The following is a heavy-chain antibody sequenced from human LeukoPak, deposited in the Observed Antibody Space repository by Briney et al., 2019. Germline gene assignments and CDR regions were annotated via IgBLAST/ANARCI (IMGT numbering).Heavy chain of an antibody. CDR2: ISSSSSYI. Sequence: GGSLRLSCAASGFTFSSYSMNWVRQAPGKGLEWVSSISSSSSYIYYADSVKGRFTISRDNSNSLISLQMDNLTTEDTAVYYCAREKFDSWGQGTLVIVSP. CDR3: AREKFDS. CDR1: GFTFSSYS. V-gene: IGHV3-21*06. J-gene: IGHJ5*01.